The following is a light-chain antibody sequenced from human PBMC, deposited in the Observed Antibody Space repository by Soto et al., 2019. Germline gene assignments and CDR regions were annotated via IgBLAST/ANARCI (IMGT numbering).Light chain of an antibody. J-gene: IGKJ2*01. Sequence: DIVMTQSPESLAVALGERATINCKSSQSVLDSSNDKNYLAWYQQKAGQPPKLLIYWASTRESGVPGRFTGRGSGTDFTLTISSLQAEDVATYYCQQYDSTPYTFGQGTKLEIK. CDR3: QQYDSTPYT. CDR1: QSVLDSSNDKNY. V-gene: IGKV4-1*01. CDR2: WAS.